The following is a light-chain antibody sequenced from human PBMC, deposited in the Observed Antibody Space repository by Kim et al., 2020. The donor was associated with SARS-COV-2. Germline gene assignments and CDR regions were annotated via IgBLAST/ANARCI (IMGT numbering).Light chain of an antibody. V-gene: IGKV3-15*01. CDR1: QSVNTK. CDR3: QQYNIWPPGT. Sequence: EIVMTQSPATVSVSPGERVTLSCRASQSVNTKLAWYQQKPGQAPRLLMYRASTRATDIPARFSGSGSGTDFNVNISSLQSEDFAVYYCQQYNIWPPGTFGGGTKVDIK. J-gene: IGKJ4*01. CDR2: RAS.